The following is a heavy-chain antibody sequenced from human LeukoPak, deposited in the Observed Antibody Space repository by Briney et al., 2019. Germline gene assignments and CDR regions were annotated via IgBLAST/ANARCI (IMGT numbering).Heavy chain of an antibody. Sequence: SETLSLTYTVPGDSISSSSYYRGWIRQPPGKGLEWIGSIYYSGNTYYNPSLTSRATISVDTSKKQFSLKLSSVTAADTAVYYCARRGYSDSWRHSPFDYWGQGTLVTVSS. J-gene: IGHJ4*02. CDR1: GDSISSSSYY. V-gene: IGHV4-39*01. CDR3: ARRGYSDSWRHSPFDY. CDR2: IYYSGNT. D-gene: IGHD6-13*01.